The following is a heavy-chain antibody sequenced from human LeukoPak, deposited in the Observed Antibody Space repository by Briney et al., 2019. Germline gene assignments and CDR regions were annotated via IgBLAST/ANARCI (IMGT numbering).Heavy chain of an antibody. V-gene: IGHV3-11*01. CDR1: GFTFSDYY. Sequence: GGSRRLSCAASGFTFSDYYMSWIRQAPGKGLEWVSYISSSGSTIYYADSVKGRFTISRDNAKNSLYLQMNSLRAEDTAVYYCARAASSSWTDFASWGQGTLVTVSS. CDR2: ISSSGSTI. CDR3: ARAASSSWTDFAS. D-gene: IGHD6-13*01. J-gene: IGHJ4*02.